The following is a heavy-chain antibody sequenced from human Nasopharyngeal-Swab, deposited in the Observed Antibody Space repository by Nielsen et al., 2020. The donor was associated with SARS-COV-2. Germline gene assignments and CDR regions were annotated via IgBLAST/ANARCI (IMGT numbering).Heavy chain of an antibody. D-gene: IGHD2/OR15-2a*01. Sequence: VRQAPGKGLEWVAAISGSGDISGSGGSTYYADSVKGRFTISRDNSKNTLSLQMNSLRAEDTAVCYCAKDLRGPYFFWGQGTLVTVSS. CDR3: AKDLRGPYFF. CDR2: ISGSGDISGSGGST. J-gene: IGHJ4*02. V-gene: IGHV3-23*01.